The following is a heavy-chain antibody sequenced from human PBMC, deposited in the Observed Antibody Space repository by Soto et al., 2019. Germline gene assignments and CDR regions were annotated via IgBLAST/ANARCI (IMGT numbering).Heavy chain of an antibody. CDR1: GYSISSSNY. CDR2: IYYSGST. J-gene: IGHJ4*02. V-gene: IGHV4-28*03. D-gene: IGHD2-2*01. CDR3: ARDYCSGTTCYEFDY. Sequence: PSETLSLTCAVSGYSISSSNYWGWIRQAPGKGLEWIGHIYYSGSTDYNPSLKSRVTMSVDTSKNQFSLKLSSVTAVDTAMYYCARDYCSGTTCYEFDYWGQGTQVTVSS.